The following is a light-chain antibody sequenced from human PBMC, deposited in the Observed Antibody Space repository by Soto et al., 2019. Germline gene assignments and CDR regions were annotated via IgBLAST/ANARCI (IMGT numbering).Light chain of an antibody. CDR3: QRYNSWPLY. J-gene: IGKJ4*01. V-gene: IGKV3-15*01. CDR2: GAS. Sequence: EIVMRKSPATLSVSPRERATLSCRASHGIGSALAWYQQKPVQTPKRLMYGASTRATGVPARFSGGGSGTEFSLTIYSLQSEDFAVDYCQRYNSWPLYFGGGSKVDIK. CDR1: HGIGSA.